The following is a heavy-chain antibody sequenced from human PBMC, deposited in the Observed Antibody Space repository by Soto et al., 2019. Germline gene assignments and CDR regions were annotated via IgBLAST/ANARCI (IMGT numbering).Heavy chain of an antibody. Sequence: EVQLVESGGGLVQPGGSLRLSCAASGFTFSSYSMNWVRQAPGKGLEWVSYISSSSSTIYYADSVKGRFTISRDNAKNALYLQMNSLRDEDTAVYYCAGERGPLNWFDPWGQGTLVTVSS. CDR2: ISSSSSTI. CDR3: AGERGPLNWFDP. V-gene: IGHV3-48*02. J-gene: IGHJ5*02. CDR1: GFTFSSYS.